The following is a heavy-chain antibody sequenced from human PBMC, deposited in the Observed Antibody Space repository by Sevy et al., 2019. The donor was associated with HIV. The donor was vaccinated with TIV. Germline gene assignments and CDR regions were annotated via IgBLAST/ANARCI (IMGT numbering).Heavy chain of an antibody. CDR2: ISSSGSTI. V-gene: IGHV3-11*01. D-gene: IGHD6-13*01. Sequence: GGSLRLSCAASGFTFSDYYMSWIRQAPGKGLEWVSYISSSGSTIYYADSVKGRLTSSRDNAKNSLYLQMNSLGAEATAVHSCAGERIAAAGSPYYYYDYGMDVWGQGTTVTVSS. CDR1: GFTFSDYY. CDR3: AGERIAAAGSPYYYYDYGMDV. J-gene: IGHJ6*02.